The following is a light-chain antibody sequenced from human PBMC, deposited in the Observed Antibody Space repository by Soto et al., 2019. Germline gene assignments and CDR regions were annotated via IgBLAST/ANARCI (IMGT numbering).Light chain of an antibody. CDR2: GAS. J-gene: IGKJ1*01. Sequence: EIVLTQSPGTLSLSPGERATLSCRASQRVASSCLAWYHQKPGQAPRLLIYGASSRATGIPDRFSGSGSGTDFTLTISRLEPEDFAVYYCQKYGSSPQTFGQGTKVDIK. CDR3: QKYGSSPQT. V-gene: IGKV3-20*01. CDR1: QRVASSC.